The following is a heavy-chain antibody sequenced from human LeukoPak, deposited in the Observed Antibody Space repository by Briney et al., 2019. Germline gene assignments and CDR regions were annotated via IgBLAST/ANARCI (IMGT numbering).Heavy chain of an antibody. Sequence: GGSLRLSCAASGFTFSSYGMYWVRQAPGKGLEWVAVISTDGSNNNYADSVKGRFTISRDNSKNTLYLQMNSLRAEDTAVYYCARDHSSGYYYFDYWGQGTLVTVSS. V-gene: IGHV3-30*03. D-gene: IGHD3-22*01. J-gene: IGHJ4*02. CDR2: ISTDGSNN. CDR1: GFTFSSYG. CDR3: ARDHSSGYYYFDY.